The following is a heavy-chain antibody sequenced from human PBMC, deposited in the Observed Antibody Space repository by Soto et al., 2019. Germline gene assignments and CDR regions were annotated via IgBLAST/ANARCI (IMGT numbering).Heavy chain of an antibody. CDR3: ARASPRGRYFDWLIFPLVH. CDR2: ISWNSGSI. Sequence: GGSLRLSCAASGFTFDDYAMHWVRQAPGKGLEWVSGISWNSGSIGYADSVKGRFTISRDTAKNSLYLQMNSLRAEDTALYFCARASPRGRYFDWLIFPLVHWGQGTLVTVSS. V-gene: IGHV3-9*01. D-gene: IGHD3-9*01. J-gene: IGHJ4*02. CDR1: GFTFDDYA.